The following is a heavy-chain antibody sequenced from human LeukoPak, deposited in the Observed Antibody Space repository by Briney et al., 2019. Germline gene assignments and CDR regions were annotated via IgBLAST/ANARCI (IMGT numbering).Heavy chain of an antibody. J-gene: IGHJ5*02. D-gene: IGHD3-10*01. Sequence: SETLSLTCTVSGGSISSSSYYWGWIRQPPGKGLEWIGSIYYSGSTYYNPSLKSRVTISVDTSKNQFSLKLSSVTAADTAVYYCARLKKAPLWFGELIPHNWFDPWGQGTLVTVSS. CDR3: ARLKKAPLWFGELIPHNWFDP. CDR2: IYYSGST. V-gene: IGHV4-39*01. CDR1: GGSISSSSYY.